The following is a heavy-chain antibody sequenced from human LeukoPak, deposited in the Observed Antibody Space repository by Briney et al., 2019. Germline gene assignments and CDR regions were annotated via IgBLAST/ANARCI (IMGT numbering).Heavy chain of an antibody. D-gene: IGHD3-10*01. J-gene: IGHJ4*02. CDR2: IKQDGSEK. Sequence: PGGSLRLSCAASGFTFSSYWMSWVRQAPGKGLEWVANIKQDGSEKYYVDSVKGRFTISRDNAKNSLYLQMNSLRAEDTAVYYCARFRYYYGSGSSALFDYWGQGTLVTVSS. V-gene: IGHV3-7*01. CDR3: ARFRYYYGSGSSALFDY. CDR1: GFTFSSYW.